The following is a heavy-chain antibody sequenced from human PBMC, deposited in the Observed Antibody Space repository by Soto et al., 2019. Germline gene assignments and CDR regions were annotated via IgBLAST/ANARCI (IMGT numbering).Heavy chain of an antibody. CDR1: GSTFSSYA. V-gene: IGHV3-23*04. Sequence: VQLVESGGGVVQPGRSLRLSCAASGSTFSSYAMTWVRQAPGKGLEWVSVISGSGSITHYADSVKGRFTISRDNSKNTLYLQMNSLRAEDTAVYYCAKPNLFCSSTSCYDYWGQGTLVTVSS. D-gene: IGHD2-2*01. CDR3: AKPNLFCSSTSCYDY. J-gene: IGHJ4*02. CDR2: ISGSGSIT.